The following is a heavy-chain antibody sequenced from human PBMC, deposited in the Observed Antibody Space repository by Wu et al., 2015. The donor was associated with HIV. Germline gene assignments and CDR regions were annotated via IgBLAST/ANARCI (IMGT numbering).Heavy chain of an antibody. Sequence: VHLVQSGAEVKKPGATVKISCKVSGYTFIDQYMHWVQQAPGQGLEWMGWINPNSGGTNYAQKFQGRVTMTRDTSISTAYMELSRLRSDDTAVYYCAREFGSPRWFDPWGQGTLVTVSS. J-gene: IGHJ5*02. CDR3: AREFGSPRWFDP. CDR2: INPNSGGT. CDR1: GYTFIDQY. V-gene: IGHV1-2*02. D-gene: IGHD1-26*01.